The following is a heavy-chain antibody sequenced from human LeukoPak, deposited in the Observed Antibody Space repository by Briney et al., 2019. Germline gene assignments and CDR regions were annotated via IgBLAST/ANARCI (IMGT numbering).Heavy chain of an antibody. J-gene: IGHJ5*02. D-gene: IGHD6-6*01. CDR3: ARESIADTEKGNWFDP. CDR2: ISSSSSYI. CDR1: GFTFSSYS. Sequence: GGSLRLSCAASGFTFSSYSMNWVRQAPGKGLEWVSSISSSSSYIYYADSVKGRFTISRDNAKNSLYLQMNSLRAEDTAVYYCARESIADTEKGNWFDPWGQGTLVTVSS. V-gene: IGHV3-21*01.